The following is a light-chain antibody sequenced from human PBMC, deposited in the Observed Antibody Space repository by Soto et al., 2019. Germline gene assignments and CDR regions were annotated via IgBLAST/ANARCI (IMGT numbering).Light chain of an antibody. CDR3: SSYTSTNTLV. J-gene: IGLJ2*01. V-gene: IGLV2-14*01. CDR2: EVN. CDR1: SSDVGGYNY. Sequence: QSALTQPASVSGSPGQSITISCTGTSSDVGGYNYVSWYQQHPGKAPKLMIYEVNNRPSGVSFRFSGSKSGSTASMTISGLQAEDEADYYCSSYTSTNTLVFGGGTKLTV.